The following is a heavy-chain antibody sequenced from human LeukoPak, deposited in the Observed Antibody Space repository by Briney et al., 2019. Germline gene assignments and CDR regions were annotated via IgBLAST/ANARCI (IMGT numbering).Heavy chain of an antibody. Sequence: PGGSLRLSCAASGFTFSSYGMHWVRQAPGKGLEWVAVISYDGSNKYYADSVKGRFTISRDNSKDTLYLQMNSLRAEDTAVYYCASLRGYSYGYARIYWGQGTLVTVSS. D-gene: IGHD5-18*01. CDR2: ISYDGSNK. J-gene: IGHJ4*02. V-gene: IGHV3-30*03. CDR1: GFTFSSYG. CDR3: ASLRGYSYGYARIY.